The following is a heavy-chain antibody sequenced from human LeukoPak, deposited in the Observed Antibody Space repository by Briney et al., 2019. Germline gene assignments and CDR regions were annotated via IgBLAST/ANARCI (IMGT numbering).Heavy chain of an antibody. J-gene: IGHJ4*02. V-gene: IGHV3-21*01. CDR1: EFTFSSYS. CDR2: ISSSSSYI. Sequence: GGSLRLSCAASEFTFSSYSMNWVRQAPGKGLEWVSCISSSSSYIYYANSVKGRFTISRDNAKSSLYLQMNSLRAEDTAVYYCARDYENLTGSKTRFHYWGQGTLVTVSS. CDR3: ARDYENLTGSKTRFHY. D-gene: IGHD3-9*01.